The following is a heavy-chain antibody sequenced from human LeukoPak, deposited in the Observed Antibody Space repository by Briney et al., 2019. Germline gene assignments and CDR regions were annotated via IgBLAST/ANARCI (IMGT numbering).Heavy chain of an antibody. CDR2: IYYSGST. CDR3: ARALGYCSSTSCSNPYYYYMDV. D-gene: IGHD2-2*01. CDR1: GGSISSGDYY. Sequence: SETLSLTCTVSGGSISSGDYYWSWIRQPPGKGLEWIGYIYYSGSTYYNPSLKSRVTISVDTSKNQFSLKLSSVTAADTAVYHCARALGYCSSTSCSNPYYYYMDVWGKGTTVTVSS. V-gene: IGHV4-30-4*08. J-gene: IGHJ6*03.